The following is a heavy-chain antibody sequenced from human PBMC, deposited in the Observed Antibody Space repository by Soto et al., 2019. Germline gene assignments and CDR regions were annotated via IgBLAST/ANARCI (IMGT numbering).Heavy chain of an antibody. CDR3: ARHGPRVYYDNSDYYYYGMDV. D-gene: IGHD3-22*01. J-gene: IGHJ6*02. Sequence: GESLKISCKGSGYSFTIYWIGWVRQMPGKGLELMGIIYPGDPDTRYSPSFQGQVTISADKSISTAYLQWSSLKASDTAMYYCARHGPRVYYDNSDYYYYGMDVWGQGTTVTVSS. V-gene: IGHV5-51*01. CDR1: GYSFTIYW. CDR2: IYPGDPDT.